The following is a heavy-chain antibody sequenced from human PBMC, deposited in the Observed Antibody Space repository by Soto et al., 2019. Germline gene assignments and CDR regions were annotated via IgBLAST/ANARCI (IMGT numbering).Heavy chain of an antibody. V-gene: IGHV1-69*12. CDR1: GGTFSSYA. CDR2: IIPIFGTA. D-gene: IGHD3-22*01. Sequence: QVQLVQSGAEVKKPGSSVKVSCKASGGTFSSYAISWVRQAPGQGLEWMGGIIPIFGTANYAQKFQGRVTITADEXXSXAXXELSSLGSEDTAVYYCARGRYYYDSRGYSRKHFDYWGQGTLVAVTP. J-gene: IGHJ4*02. CDR3: ARGRYYYDSRGYSRKHFDY.